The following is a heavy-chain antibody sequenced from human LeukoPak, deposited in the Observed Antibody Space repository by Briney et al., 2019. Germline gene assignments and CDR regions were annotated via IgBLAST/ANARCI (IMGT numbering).Heavy chain of an antibody. D-gene: IGHD5-18*01. CDR1: GFTFSNYA. Sequence: GGSLRLSCAASGFTFSNYAMHWVRQAPGKGLEWVAVISYDGSNKYYADSVKGRFTISRDNSKNTLYLQMNSLRPDDTAVYYSACGYSYGVDYWGQGTLLTVSS. V-gene: IGHV3-30-3*01. J-gene: IGHJ4*02. CDR3: ACGYSYGVDY. CDR2: ISYDGSNK.